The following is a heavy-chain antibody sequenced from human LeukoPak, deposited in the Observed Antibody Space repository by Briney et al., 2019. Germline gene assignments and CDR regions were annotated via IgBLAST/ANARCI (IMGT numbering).Heavy chain of an antibody. D-gene: IGHD3-3*01. CDR3: ARDRFLNYYYYMDV. Sequence: GGSLRLSCAASGFTFSSYSMNWVRQAPGKGLEWVSYISSSSSTIYYADSVKGRFTISRDNAKNSLYLQMNSLRAEDTAVYYCARDRFLNYYYYMDVWGKGTTVIVSS. CDR2: ISSSSSTI. J-gene: IGHJ6*03. V-gene: IGHV3-48*04. CDR1: GFTFSSYS.